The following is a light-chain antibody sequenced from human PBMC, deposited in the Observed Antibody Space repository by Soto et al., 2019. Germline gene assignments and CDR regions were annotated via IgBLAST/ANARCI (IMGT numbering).Light chain of an antibody. Sequence: IVLTQSPATLSLSPGERATLSCRASQTVGTFLTWLQQKPGQAPRLLIYDASNRATGIPARFSGSGSETDFTLTISSLEPDDFAVYYCQQRSSWPLTFGGGTKVEIK. CDR1: QTVGTF. V-gene: IGKV3-11*01. CDR3: QQRSSWPLT. CDR2: DAS. J-gene: IGKJ4*01.